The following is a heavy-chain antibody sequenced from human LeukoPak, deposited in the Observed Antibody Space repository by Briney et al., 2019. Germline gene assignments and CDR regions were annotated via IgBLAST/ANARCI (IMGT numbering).Heavy chain of an antibody. J-gene: IGHJ4*02. CDR2: ISSSSTYI. CDR3: AGGAAFDS. V-gene: IGHV3-21*01. Sequence: PGGSLRLSCAASGFTFSSYAMSWVRQAPGKGLEWVSSISSSSTYIYYGDSVNGRFTISRDNAKNALYLQMKSLRPEDTAVYYCAGGAAFDSWGQGTLVTVSS. CDR1: GFTFSSYA.